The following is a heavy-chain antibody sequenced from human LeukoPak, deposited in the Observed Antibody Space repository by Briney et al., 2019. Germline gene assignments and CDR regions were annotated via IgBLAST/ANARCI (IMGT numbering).Heavy chain of an antibody. Sequence: SETLSLTCTVSGVSIFSFYWNWIRQPPGQGLEWIGYIHYSGTTNYNPSLKSRVSISIDTSESQFSLKLSSATAADTAIYYCATGRSIRYFDYWGQGTLLSVSS. D-gene: IGHD3-9*01. CDR3: ATGRSIRYFDY. V-gene: IGHV4-59*08. CDR2: IHYSGTT. CDR1: GVSIFSFY. J-gene: IGHJ4*02.